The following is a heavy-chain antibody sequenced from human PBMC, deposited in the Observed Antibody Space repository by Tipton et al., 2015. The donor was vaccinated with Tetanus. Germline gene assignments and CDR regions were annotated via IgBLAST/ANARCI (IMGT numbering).Heavy chain of an antibody. CDR3: ARVGIFPSPSFGPHTYYFDY. CDR1: GGSISSGDYY. D-gene: IGHD3-9*01. CDR2: IYYSGST. Sequence: TLSLTCTVSGGSISSGDYYWSWIRQPPGKGLEWIGYIYYSGSTYYNPSLKSRVTISVDTSKNQFSLKLSSVTAADTAVYYCARVGIFPSPSFGPHTYYFDYWGQGTLVTVSS. V-gene: IGHV4-30-4*01. J-gene: IGHJ4*02.